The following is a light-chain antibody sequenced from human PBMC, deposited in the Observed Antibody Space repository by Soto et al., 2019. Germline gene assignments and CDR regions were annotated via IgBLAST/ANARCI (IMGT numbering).Light chain of an antibody. CDR3: QQTYSTPFT. CDR1: QSITNY. CDR2: AAS. Sequence: DIQMTQSPSSLSASVGDRVTITCRASQSITNYLNWYQQRPGKAPQLLIYAASNLQSGVPSRFSGSGSGTDFTLTICSLQPEDFASYYCQQTYSTPFTFGGGTKVEIK. V-gene: IGKV1-39*01. J-gene: IGKJ4*01.